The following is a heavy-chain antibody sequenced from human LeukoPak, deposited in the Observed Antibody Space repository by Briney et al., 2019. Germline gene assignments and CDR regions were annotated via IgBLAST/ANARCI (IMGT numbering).Heavy chain of an antibody. CDR3: AREEEGRRFDY. V-gene: IGHV4-61*09. J-gene: IGHJ4*02. Sequence: SQTLSLTCSVSGGSISSGYYYWTWIRQPAGKGLEYIGHIYASGSTNYNPSLKSRVTISVDTSKNQFSLKLSSVTAADTAVYYCAREEEGRRFDYWGQGTLVTVSS. CDR2: IYASGST. CDR1: GGSISSGYYY.